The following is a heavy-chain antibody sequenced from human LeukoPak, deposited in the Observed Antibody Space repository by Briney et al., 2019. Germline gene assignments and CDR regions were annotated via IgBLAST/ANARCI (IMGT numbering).Heavy chain of an antibody. Sequence: RGSLRLSCAASGFTVSSNYMSWVRQAPGKGLEWVSVIYSGGSTYYADSVKGRFTISRHNSKNTLYLQMNSLRAEDTAVYYCARETEVFQIDSSYWYFDPWGRGTLVTVSS. J-gene: IGHJ2*01. CDR1: GFTVSSNY. V-gene: IGHV3-53*04. CDR2: IYSGGST. CDR3: ARETEVFQIDSSYWYFDP. D-gene: IGHD3-22*01.